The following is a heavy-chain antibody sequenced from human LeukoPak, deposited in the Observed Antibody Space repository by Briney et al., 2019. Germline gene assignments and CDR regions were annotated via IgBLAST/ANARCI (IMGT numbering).Heavy chain of an antibody. CDR3: ARGAGYNYPYYFDY. J-gene: IGHJ4*02. V-gene: IGHV3-74*01. Sequence: GGSLXLSCXASGXTFSSYWXNWVRQAPGKGLVWXSRIASDGSSTTYADSVKGRFSISRDNAKNTLYLQMNSLRVEDTAVYYCARGAGYNYPYYFDYWGQGTLVTVSS. CDR2: IASDGSST. D-gene: IGHD5-24*01. CDR1: GXTFSSYW.